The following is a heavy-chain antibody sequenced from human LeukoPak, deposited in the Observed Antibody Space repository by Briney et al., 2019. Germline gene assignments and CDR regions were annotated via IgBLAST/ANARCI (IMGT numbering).Heavy chain of an antibody. CDR2: IYFSGRT. Sequence: WETLSLTCNVSGGSISSNNHYWGWIRQPPGKGLEWIGSIYFSGRTYYKPSLKSRVTISVDTSKNQFSLKLSSVTAADTSVYYCARHQWAVAGIDYWGQGTLVTV. J-gene: IGHJ4*02. CDR3: ARHQWAVAGIDY. V-gene: IGHV4-39*01. D-gene: IGHD6-19*01. CDR1: GGSISSNNHY.